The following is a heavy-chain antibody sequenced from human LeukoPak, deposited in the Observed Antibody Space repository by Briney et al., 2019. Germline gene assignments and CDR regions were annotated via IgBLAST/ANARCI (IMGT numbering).Heavy chain of an antibody. CDR1: GGSFSGYY. CDR2: ISHTRGT. J-gene: IGHJ6*04. Sequence: PSETLSLTCAVYGGSFSGYYWSWIRQPPGKGLEWIGEISHTRGTNYNPSLKSRVTISVDTSKNQFSLKLSFVTAADTAVYYCARWRYCNSASCYVGMDVWGKGITVIVSS. CDR3: ARWRYCNSASCYVGMDV. V-gene: IGHV4-34*01. D-gene: IGHD2-2*01.